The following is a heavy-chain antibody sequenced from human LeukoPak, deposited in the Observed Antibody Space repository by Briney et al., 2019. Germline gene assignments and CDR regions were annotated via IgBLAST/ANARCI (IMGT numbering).Heavy chain of an antibody. J-gene: IGHJ4*02. CDR3: ATANSSSHPRLFDY. V-gene: IGHV4-39*01. Sequence: SETLSLTCTVSGGSISSSSYYWGWIRQPPGKGLEWIGSIYYSGSTYYNPSLKSRVTISVDTSKNQFSLKLSSVTAADTAVYYCATANSSSHPRLFDYWGQGTLVTVSS. CDR1: GGSISSSSYY. D-gene: IGHD6-6*01. CDR2: IYYSGST.